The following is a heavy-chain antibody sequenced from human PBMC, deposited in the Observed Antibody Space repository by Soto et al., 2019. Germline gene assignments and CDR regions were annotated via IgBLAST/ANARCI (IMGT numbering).Heavy chain of an antibody. CDR3: AKAPVIAASVVSPDY. Sequence: GGSLRLSCAASGFTFSIYAMNWVRQAPGKGLEWVAVITGGGGTTYYADSVKGRFTISRDNSKDTLYLQMNSLRAEDTAVYYCAKAPVIAASVVSPDYWGQGTLVTVSS. CDR1: GFTFSIYA. V-gene: IGHV3-23*01. D-gene: IGHD6-13*01. CDR2: ITGGGGTT. J-gene: IGHJ4*02.